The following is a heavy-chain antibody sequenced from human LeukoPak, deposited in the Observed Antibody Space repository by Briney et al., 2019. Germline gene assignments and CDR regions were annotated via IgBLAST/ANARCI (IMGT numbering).Heavy chain of an antibody. CDR1: GDSISSRPDFY. CDR2: IYYSGST. CDR3: ARRPYYGSGRTDAFDI. Sequence: PSETLSLTCTVSGDSISSRPDFYWSWLRQPPGKGLEWIGDIYYSGSTYYNPSLKSRVTISVDTSKNQFSLKLSSVTAADTAVYYCARRPYYGSGRTDAFDIWGQGTMVTVSS. J-gene: IGHJ3*02. V-gene: IGHV4-30-4*01. D-gene: IGHD3-10*01.